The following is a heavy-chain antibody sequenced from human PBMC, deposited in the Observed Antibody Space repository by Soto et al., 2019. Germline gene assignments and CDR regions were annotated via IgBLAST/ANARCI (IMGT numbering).Heavy chain of an antibody. V-gene: IGHV3-33*01. D-gene: IGHD3-10*01. Sequence: GGSLRLSCAASGFTFSSYGMHWVRQAPGKGLEWVAVIWYDGSNKYYADSVKGRFTISRDNSKNTLYLQMNSLRAEDTAVYYCARDGGLLWFGELSTAYGMDVWGQGTTVTVSS. CDR2: IWYDGSNK. CDR1: GFTFSSYG. J-gene: IGHJ6*02. CDR3: ARDGGLLWFGELSTAYGMDV.